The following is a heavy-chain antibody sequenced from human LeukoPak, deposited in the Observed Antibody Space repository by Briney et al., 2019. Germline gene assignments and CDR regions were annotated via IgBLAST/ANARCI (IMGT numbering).Heavy chain of an antibody. CDR1: GFTFSKAW. V-gene: IGHV3-15*01. CDR3: TTGGSSGYYELWARGY. J-gene: IGHJ4*02. D-gene: IGHD3-22*01. CDR2: IKSQTGGGTT. Sequence: KTGGSLRLSCAASGFTFSKAWMSWVRQAPGKGLEWVARIKSQTGGGTTDYAAPVKGRFTISRDDSKNTLYLQMNSLKTEDTAVYYCTTGGSSGYYELWARGYWGQGTLVTVSS.